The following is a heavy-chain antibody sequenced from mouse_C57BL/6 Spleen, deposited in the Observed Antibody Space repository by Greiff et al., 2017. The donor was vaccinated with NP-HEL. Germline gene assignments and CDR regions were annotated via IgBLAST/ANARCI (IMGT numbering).Heavy chain of an antibody. CDR1: GYTFTDYE. CDR3: TRHDYGNYLYYFDY. Sequence: QVQLKQSGAELVRPGASVTLSCKASGYTFTDYEMHWVKQTPVHGLEWIGAIDPETGGTAYNQKFKGKAILTADKSSSTAYMELRSLTSEDSAVYYCTRHDYGNYLYYFDYWGQGTTLTVSS. D-gene: IGHD2-1*01. J-gene: IGHJ2*01. V-gene: IGHV1-15*01. CDR2: IDPETGGT.